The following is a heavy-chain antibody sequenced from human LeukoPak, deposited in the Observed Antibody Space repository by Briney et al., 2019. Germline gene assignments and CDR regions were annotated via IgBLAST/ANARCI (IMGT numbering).Heavy chain of an antibody. V-gene: IGHV1-2*02. D-gene: IGHD3-16*01. Sequence: ASVKVSCEPSGYTFTAYYLHWVRQAPGQGREWMGWMNPNSGDRNPAQKFQGRVTMTRDTSIRTIYMELSSLRSDDTAVYYCVRTLSAMIPYDYWGNGTLIIVSS. CDR3: VRTLSAMIPYDY. CDR1: GYTFTAYY. J-gene: IGHJ4*01. CDR2: MNPNSGDR.